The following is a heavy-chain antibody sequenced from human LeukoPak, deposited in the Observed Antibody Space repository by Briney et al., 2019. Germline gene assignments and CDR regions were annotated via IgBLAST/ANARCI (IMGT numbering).Heavy chain of an antibody. V-gene: IGHV1-18*01. CDR3: ARVENSNYVFYYGMDV. D-gene: IGHD4-11*01. Sequence: GASVKVSRKASGYTFTSYGISWVRQAPGQGLEWMGWISAYNGNTNYAQKLQGRVTMTTDTSTSTAYMELRSLRSDDTAVYYCARVENSNYVFYYGMDVWGQGTTVTVSS. J-gene: IGHJ6*02. CDR1: GYTFTSYG. CDR2: ISAYNGNT.